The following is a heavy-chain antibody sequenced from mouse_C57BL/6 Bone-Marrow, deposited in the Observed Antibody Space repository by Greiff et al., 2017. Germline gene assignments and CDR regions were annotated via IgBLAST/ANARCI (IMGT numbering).Heavy chain of an antibody. Sequence: VQLQQPGAELVRPGTSVKLSCKASGYTFTSYWMHWVKQRPGQGLEWIGVIDPSDSYTNYNQKFKGKATLTVDTSSSTAYMQLSSLTSEDSAVYYCASYGDYWGQGTSVTVSS. J-gene: IGHJ4*01. D-gene: IGHD1-1*02. CDR2: IDPSDSYT. CDR3: ASYGDY. CDR1: GYTFTSYW. V-gene: IGHV1-59*01.